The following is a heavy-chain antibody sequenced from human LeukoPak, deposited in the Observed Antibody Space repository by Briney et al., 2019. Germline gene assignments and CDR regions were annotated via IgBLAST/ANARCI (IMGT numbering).Heavy chain of an antibody. D-gene: IGHD3-3*01. Sequence: GASVKVSCKASGYTFTSYDINWVRQATGQGLEWMGWMNPNSGNTGYAQKFQGRVTMTRNTSISTAYMELSSLRSEDTAVYYCARGGSGYGKRRDFWDYWGQGTLVTVSS. CDR1: GYTFTSYD. CDR2: MNPNSGNT. CDR3: ARGGSGYGKRRDFWDY. J-gene: IGHJ4*02. V-gene: IGHV1-8*01.